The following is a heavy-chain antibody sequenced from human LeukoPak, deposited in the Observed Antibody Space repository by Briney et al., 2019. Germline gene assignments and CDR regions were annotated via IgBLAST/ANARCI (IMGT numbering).Heavy chain of an antibody. CDR2: MNPNSGNT. D-gene: IGHD6-19*01. CDR1: GYTFTSYD. V-gene: IGHV1-8*01. J-gene: IGHJ6*02. CDR3: ARGEYSSGWLDYYYYYGMDV. Sequence: ASVKVSCKASGYTFTSYDINWVRQATGQGLEWMGWMNPNSGNTGYAQKFQGRVTMTRNTSISTAYMELSSLRSEDTAVYYCARGEYSSGWLDYYYYYGMDVWGQGTTATVSS.